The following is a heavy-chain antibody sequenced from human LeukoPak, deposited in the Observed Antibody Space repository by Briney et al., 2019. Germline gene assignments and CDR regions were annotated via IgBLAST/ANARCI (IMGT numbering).Heavy chain of an antibody. CDR3: ARGHYGMDV. CDR2: IYLGGSET. V-gene: IGHV3-7*04. J-gene: IGHJ6*02. CDR1: GFTFSHHW. Sequence: PGGSLRLSCAASGFTFSHHWLTWVRQGPGKGPEWVANIYLGGSETNYLDSVKGRFTISRDNAKDSLYLQMNSLRAEDTAVYYCARGHYGMDVWGQGTTVTVSS.